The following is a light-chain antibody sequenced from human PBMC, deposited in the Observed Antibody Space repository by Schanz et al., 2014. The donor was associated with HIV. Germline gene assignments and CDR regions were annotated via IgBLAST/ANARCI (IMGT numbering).Light chain of an antibody. V-gene: IGKV3-20*01. CDR2: GAS. CDR1: QSVGSNY. Sequence: EIVLTQSPGTLSLSPGERGTLSCRASQSVGSNYLAWYQQKPGQAPRLLIYGASRRATGIPDRFSGSGSGTEFTLIISRLEPEDFAAYYCKHYAGPFGPGTKVDSK. J-gene: IGKJ3*01. CDR3: KHYAGP.